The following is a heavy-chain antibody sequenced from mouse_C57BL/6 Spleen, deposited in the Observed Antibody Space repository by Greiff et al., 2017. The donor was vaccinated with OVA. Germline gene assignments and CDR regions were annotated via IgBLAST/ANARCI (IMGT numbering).Heavy chain of an antibody. CDR1: GFSLSTSGMG. J-gene: IGHJ4*01. CDR2: IYWDDDK. Sequence: QVTLKVSGPGILQSSQTLSLTCSFSGFSLSTSGMGVSWIRQPSGKGLEWLAHIYWDDDKRYNPSLKSRLTISKDTSRNQVFLKITIVDTADTATYYCARRITTVVASFYAMDYWGQGTSVTVSS. CDR3: ARRITTVVASFYAMDY. D-gene: IGHD1-1*01. V-gene: IGHV8-12*01.